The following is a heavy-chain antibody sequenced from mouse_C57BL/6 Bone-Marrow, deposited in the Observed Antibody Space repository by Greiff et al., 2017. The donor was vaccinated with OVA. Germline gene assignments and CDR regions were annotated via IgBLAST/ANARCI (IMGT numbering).Heavy chain of an antibody. CDR2: IHPNSGST. CDR1: GYTFTSYW. Sequence: QVQLQQPGAELVKPGASVKLSCKASGYTFTSYWMHWVKQRPGQGLEWIGMIHPNSGSTNYNEKFKSKATLTVDKSSSTAYMQLSSLTSEDSAVYYCARWRDGNYRLYYFDYWGQGTTLTVSS. J-gene: IGHJ2*01. CDR3: ARWRDGNYRLYYFDY. D-gene: IGHD2-1*01. V-gene: IGHV1-64*01.